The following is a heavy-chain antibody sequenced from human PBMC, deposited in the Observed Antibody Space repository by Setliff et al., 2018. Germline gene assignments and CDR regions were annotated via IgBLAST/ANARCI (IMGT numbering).Heavy chain of an antibody. J-gene: IGHJ4*02. CDR1: GYSISSDYY. CDR2: MYHSGST. D-gene: IGHD3-3*01. V-gene: IGHV4-38-2*01. CDR3: ARRYNFWSGYFDY. Sequence: PSETLSLTCAVSGYSISSDYYWGWIRQPPGKGLEWIGSMYHSGSTYYNPSLKSRVTISVDTSKNQFSLKLSSVTAADTAVYYCARRYNFWSGYFDYWGQGTLVTVSS.